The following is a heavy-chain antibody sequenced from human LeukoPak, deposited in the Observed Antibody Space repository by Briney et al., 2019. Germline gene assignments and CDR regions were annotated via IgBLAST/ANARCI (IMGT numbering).Heavy chain of an antibody. V-gene: IGHV3-74*01. CDR3: ARGTWATLYYYYMDV. CDR2: INSDGSST. Sequence: GVLRLSCAASGFTFSSYWMRWVRQAPGKGLVWVSRINSDGSSTSYADSVKGRFTISRDNAKNTLYLQMNSLRAEDTAVYYCARGTWATLYYYYMDVWGKGTTVTVSS. J-gene: IGHJ6*03. CDR1: GFTFSSYW. D-gene: IGHD5-24*01.